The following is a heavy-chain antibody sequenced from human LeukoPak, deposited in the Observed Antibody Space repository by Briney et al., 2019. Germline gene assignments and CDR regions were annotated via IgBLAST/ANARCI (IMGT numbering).Heavy chain of an antibody. D-gene: IGHD2-2*01. CDR3: ARYQLLSTLSYFYY. CDR1: GYTFTGYY. J-gene: IGHJ4*02. CDR2: INPNSGGT. Sequence: ASVKVSCKASGYTFTGYYMHWVRQAPGQGLEWMGWINPNSGGTNYAQKFQGRVTMTRDTSISAAYMELSRLRSDDTAVYYCARYQLLSTLSYFYYWGQGTLVTVSS. V-gene: IGHV1-2*02.